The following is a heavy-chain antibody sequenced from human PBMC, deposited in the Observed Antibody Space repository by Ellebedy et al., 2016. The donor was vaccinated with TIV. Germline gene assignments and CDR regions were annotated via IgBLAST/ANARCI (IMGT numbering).Heavy chain of an antibody. D-gene: IGHD2-21*02. CDR2: INQDGSDE. J-gene: IGHJ4*02. CDR1: GFIFSGSW. CDR3: AGDVAPVGQVTFDC. Sequence: PGGSLRLSCAASGFIFSGSWMTWVRQAPGKGLEWVANINQDGSDEYYVDSVKGRFTISRDKAKNSLYLQMNSLRAEDTAMYYCAGDVAPVGQVTFDCWGQGTLVTVSS. V-gene: IGHV3-7*03.